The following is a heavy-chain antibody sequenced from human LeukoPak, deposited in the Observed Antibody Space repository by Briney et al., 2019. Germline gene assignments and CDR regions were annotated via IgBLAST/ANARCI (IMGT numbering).Heavy chain of an antibody. CDR1: GYTFTGYY. CDR3: ARDYYGSGSYSYFDY. J-gene: IGHJ4*02. D-gene: IGHD3-10*01. Sequence: ASVKVSCKASGYTFTGYYMHWLRQAPGQGLEWMGWINPNSGGTNYAQKFQGRVTMTRDTSISTAYMELSRLRSDDTAVYYCARDYYGSGSYSYFDYWGQGTLVTVSS. CDR2: INPNSGGT. V-gene: IGHV1-2*02.